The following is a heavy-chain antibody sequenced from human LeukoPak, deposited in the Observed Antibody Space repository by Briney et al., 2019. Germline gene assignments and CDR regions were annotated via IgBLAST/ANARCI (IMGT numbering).Heavy chain of an antibody. CDR1: GGSISSSTYY. D-gene: IGHD3-10*01. CDR2: INHSGST. Sequence: PSETLSLTCTVSGGSISSSTYYWSWIRQPPGKGLEWIGEINHSGSTNYNPSLKSRVTISVDTSKNQFSLKLSSVTAADTAVYYCARGYGSGSHGDYWGQGTLVTVSS. CDR3: ARGYGSGSHGDY. J-gene: IGHJ4*02. V-gene: IGHV4-39*07.